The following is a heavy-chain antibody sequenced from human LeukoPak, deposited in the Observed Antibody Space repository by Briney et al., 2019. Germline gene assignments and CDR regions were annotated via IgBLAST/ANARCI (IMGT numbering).Heavy chain of an antibody. V-gene: IGHV3-23*01. CDR3: ARDRAAFDS. Sequence: GESLRLSCAAPGFTFSSFPMSWVRQAPGKGLQWVSGITGRGGNTYYADSVEGRFTISRDNSKNTLSLQMDSLRAEDTAIYYCARDRAAFDSWGQGTLVTVSS. J-gene: IGHJ4*02. CDR2: ITGRGGNT. CDR1: GFTFSSFP. D-gene: IGHD6-25*01.